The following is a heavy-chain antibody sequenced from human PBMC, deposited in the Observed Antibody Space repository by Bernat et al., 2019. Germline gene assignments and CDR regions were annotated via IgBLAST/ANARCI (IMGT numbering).Heavy chain of an antibody. CDR3: ARVGRWNSGELSLDY. CDR2: ISTSSSTI. Sequence: EVQLVESGGGLVQPGGSLRLSCVGSGFIFSRYNMNWVRQAPGKGLEWISYISTSSSTICQADSVRGRFTISRDNAKNSLYLQMNSLRDEDTAVYYCARVGRWNSGELSLDYWGQGTPVTVSS. CDR1: GFIFSRYN. V-gene: IGHV3-48*02. J-gene: IGHJ4*02. D-gene: IGHD3-16*02.